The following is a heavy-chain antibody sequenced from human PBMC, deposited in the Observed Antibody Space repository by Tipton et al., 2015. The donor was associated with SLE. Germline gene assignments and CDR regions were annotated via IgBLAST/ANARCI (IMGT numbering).Heavy chain of an antibody. Sequence: TLSFTCTVSGGSISSDYYFWSWVRQPAGRGLEWFGRIFSSGDTNYNPSLKSRVTISLDTSKNQVSLRLTSLTAADTAVYYCAREAVDKDGALDIWGQGTTVIVSS. V-gene: IGHV4-61*02. CDR3: AREAVDKDGALDI. CDR2: IFSSGDT. J-gene: IGHJ3*02. CDR1: GGSISSDYYF. D-gene: IGHD3-10*01.